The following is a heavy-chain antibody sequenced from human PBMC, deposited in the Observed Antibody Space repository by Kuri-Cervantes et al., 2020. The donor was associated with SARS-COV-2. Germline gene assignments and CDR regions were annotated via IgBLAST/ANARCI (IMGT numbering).Heavy chain of an antibody. J-gene: IGHJ6*02. CDR3: ARGMRCSSTSCYLNYYYYGMDV. CDR2: IIPILGIA. V-gene: IGHV1-69*04. D-gene: IGHD2-2*01. Sequence: SVKVSCKASGGTFSSYAISWVRQAPGQGLEWMGRIIPILGIANYAQKFQGRVTITADKSTSTAYMELSSLRSEDTAVYYCARGMRCSSTSCYLNYYYYGMDVWGQGTTVTVSS. CDR1: GGTFSSYA.